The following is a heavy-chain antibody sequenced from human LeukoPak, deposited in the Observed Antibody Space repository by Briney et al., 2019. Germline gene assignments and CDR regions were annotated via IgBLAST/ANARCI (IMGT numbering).Heavy chain of an antibody. CDR1: GGSISSSSYY. D-gene: IGHD3-22*01. CDR2: IYYSGST. V-gene: IGHV4-39*07. CDR3: ARDRSGYKFDP. Sequence: PSETLSLTCTVSGGSISSSSYYWGWIRQPPGKGLEWIGSIYYSGSTYYSPSLKSRVTISVDTSKNQFSLKLSSVTAADTAVYYCARDRSGYKFDPWGQGTLVTVSS. J-gene: IGHJ5*02.